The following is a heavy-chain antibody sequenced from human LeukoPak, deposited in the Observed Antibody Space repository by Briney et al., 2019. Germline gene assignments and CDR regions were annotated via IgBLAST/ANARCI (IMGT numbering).Heavy chain of an antibody. V-gene: IGHV4-30-2*01. D-gene: IGHD6-13*01. J-gene: IGHJ4*02. CDR1: GVSISSGGYS. Sequence: PSQTLSLTCAVSGVSISSGGYSWRWIRQPPGKGLEWIVYIYHSGSTYYNPSLKSRVTISVDRSKNQFSLKLSSVTAADTAVYYCARDRQQLGFDYWGQGTLVTVSS. CDR2: IYHSGST. CDR3: ARDRQQLGFDY.